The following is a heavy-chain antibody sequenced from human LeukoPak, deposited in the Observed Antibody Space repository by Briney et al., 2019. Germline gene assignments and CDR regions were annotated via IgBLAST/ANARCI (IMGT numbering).Heavy chain of an antibody. D-gene: IGHD6-19*01. Sequence: ASVKVSCKASGYTFINYDINWVRQATGQGLEWMGWMNPNSGNTGYAQKFQGRVTMTRNTSISTAYMELSSLRSEDTAVYYCARDIAVAAQGDYWGQGTLVTVSS. CDR3: ARDIAVAAQGDY. CDR2: MNPNSGNT. CDR1: GYTFINYD. V-gene: IGHV1-8*01. J-gene: IGHJ4*02.